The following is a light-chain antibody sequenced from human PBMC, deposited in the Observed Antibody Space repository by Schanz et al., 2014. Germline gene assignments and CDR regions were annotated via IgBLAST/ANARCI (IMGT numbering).Light chain of an antibody. Sequence: DIQMTQSPSTLSASVGDRVTLTCRASQSISTWLAWYQQKPGKAPKLLIYDASSLESGVPSRFSGSASGTEFTLTISSLQPDDFATYYCQQYNSFPWTFGQGTKVEIK. J-gene: IGKJ1*01. CDR3: QQYNSFPWT. CDR2: DAS. V-gene: IGKV1-5*01. CDR1: QSISTW.